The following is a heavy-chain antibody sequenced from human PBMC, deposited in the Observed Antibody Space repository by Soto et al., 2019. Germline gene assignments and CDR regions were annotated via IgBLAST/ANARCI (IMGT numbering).Heavy chain of an antibody. Sequence: LSXSCAVSGYSINSSHCWNWVRQPPGKGLEWIGQISHSGNANYNPSLTSRVTISVDKSKNHFSLKLTSVTAADTAVYYWAARHFWSGPWTARRLDYWGQGTLVTVSS. D-gene: IGHD3-3*02. V-gene: IGHV4-4*02. CDR2: ISHSGNA. J-gene: IGHJ4*02. CDR1: GYSINSSHC. CDR3: AARHFWSGPWTARRLDY.